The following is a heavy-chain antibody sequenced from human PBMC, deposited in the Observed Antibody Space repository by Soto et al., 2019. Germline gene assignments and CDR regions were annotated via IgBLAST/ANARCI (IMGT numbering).Heavy chain of an antibody. CDR3: AKTPPGTTFLDY. J-gene: IGHJ4*02. CDR2: ISYDGSNK. V-gene: IGHV3-30*18. CDR1: GFTFSSYG. D-gene: IGHD3-16*01. Sequence: QVQLVESGGGVVQPGRSLRLSCAASGFTFSSYGMHWVRQAPGKGLEWVAVISYDGSNKYYADSVKGRFTISRDNSKNTLYLQMNSLRAEDTAVYYCAKTPPGTTFLDYWGQGTLVNGSS.